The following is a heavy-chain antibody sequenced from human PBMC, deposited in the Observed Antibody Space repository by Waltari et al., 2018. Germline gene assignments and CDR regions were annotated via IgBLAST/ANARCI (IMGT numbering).Heavy chain of an antibody. D-gene: IGHD2-21*01. CDR1: GYTFTDYY. CDR2: VDPQDGET. CDR3: ATPAYCGGDCYFPHFDY. Sequence: EVQLVQSGAEVKKPGATVKISCKASGYTFTDYYMHWVHQAPGKGLEWMGRVDPQDGETIYAEKFQGRVTITADTSTDTAYMELSSLRSEDTAVYYCATPAYCGGDCYFPHFDYWGQGTLVTVSS. J-gene: IGHJ4*02. V-gene: IGHV1-69-2*01.